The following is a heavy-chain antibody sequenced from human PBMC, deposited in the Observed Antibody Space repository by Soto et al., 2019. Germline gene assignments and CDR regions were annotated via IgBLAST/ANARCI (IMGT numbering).Heavy chain of an antibody. CDR2: IIPIFDIT. J-gene: IGHJ4*02. CDR3: AREGGGMGYFDY. CDR1: GGTFTSYV. D-gene: IGHD3-16*01. V-gene: IGHV1-69*04. Sequence: QVQLVQSGAEVKKPGSSVKVSCKVSGGTFTSYVISWVRRAPGQGLEWVGRIIPIFDITNSAQKVQGRVTITADKSTTTAYMELSSLIYEDTAVYYCAREGGGMGYFDYWGQGTLVTVSS.